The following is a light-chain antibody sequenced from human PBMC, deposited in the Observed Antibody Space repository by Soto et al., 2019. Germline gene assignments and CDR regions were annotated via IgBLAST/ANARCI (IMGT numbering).Light chain of an antibody. Sequence: QSVLTQPPSASGSPGQSVTISCTGTSSDVGGYNYVSWYQQHPGKAPKLMIYEVSKRPSGFPDRFSGSKSGNTASLTVSGLQPEDEADYYCSSYAGSNKSVFGTGTKLTVL. CDR2: EVS. J-gene: IGLJ1*01. CDR1: SSDVGGYNY. V-gene: IGLV2-8*01. CDR3: SSYAGSNKSV.